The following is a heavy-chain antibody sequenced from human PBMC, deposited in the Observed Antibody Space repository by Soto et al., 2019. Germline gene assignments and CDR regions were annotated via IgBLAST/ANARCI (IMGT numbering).Heavy chain of an antibody. J-gene: IGHJ5*02. CDR2: IYYSGST. V-gene: IGHV4-39*01. CDR1: GCSISSSSYY. Sequence: QLQLQESGPGLVKPSETLSLTCTVSGCSISSSSYYWGWIRQPPGKGLEWIGSIYYSGSTYYNPSFKSRVTISVDTSKKQFSLKLSSVTAADTAVYYCARQTRSRGWYVAWGQGTMVTVSS. CDR3: ARQTRSRGWYVA. D-gene: IGHD6-19*01.